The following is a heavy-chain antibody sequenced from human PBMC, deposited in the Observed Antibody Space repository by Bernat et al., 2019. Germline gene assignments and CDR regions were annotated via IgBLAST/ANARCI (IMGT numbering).Heavy chain of an antibody. Sequence: EVQLLESGGGLVQPGGSLRLSCAASGFTFSSYAMSWVRQAPGKGLEWVSAISGSGGSTYYADSVKGRFTISRGNSKNTLYLQMNSLRAEDTAVYYCAKDMGDSSGYYQTQYYYGMDVWGQGTTVTVSS. D-gene: IGHD3-22*01. CDR1: GFTFSSYA. CDR2: ISGSGGST. J-gene: IGHJ6*02. CDR3: AKDMGDSSGYYQTQYYYGMDV. V-gene: IGHV3-23*01.